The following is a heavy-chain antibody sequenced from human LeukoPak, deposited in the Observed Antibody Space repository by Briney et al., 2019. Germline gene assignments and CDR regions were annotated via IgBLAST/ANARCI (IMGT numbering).Heavy chain of an antibody. J-gene: IGHJ2*01. Sequence: GGSLRFSCAASGFAVSSNHMNWVRQAPGKGLEWVSSISSSSSYIYYADSVKGRFTISRDNAKNSLYLQMNSLRAEDTAVYYCARKLKLLSLAGTYWYFDLWGRGTLVTVSS. CDR3: ARKLKLLSLAGTYWYFDL. CDR1: GFAVSSNH. V-gene: IGHV3-21*01. D-gene: IGHD1-7*01. CDR2: ISSSSSYI.